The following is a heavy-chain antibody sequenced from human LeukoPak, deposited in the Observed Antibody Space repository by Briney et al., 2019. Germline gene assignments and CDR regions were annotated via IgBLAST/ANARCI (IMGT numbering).Heavy chain of an antibody. CDR3: TRRISGGHIDY. J-gene: IGHJ4*02. D-gene: IGHD2-8*02. V-gene: IGHV4-4*07. Sequence: SETLSLTCTVSGGSISSSYWTWIRQPAGKGLEWIGRIYSSGSTNYNPSLKSRLTMSVDTSKNQFSLKLSSVTAADTAVYYCTRRISGGHIDYWGQGTLVTVSS. CDR2: IYSSGST. CDR1: GGSISSSY.